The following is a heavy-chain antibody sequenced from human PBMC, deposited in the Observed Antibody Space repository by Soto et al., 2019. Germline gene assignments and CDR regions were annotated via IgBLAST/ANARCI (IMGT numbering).Heavy chain of an antibody. CDR3: AREGDGYLGY. V-gene: IGHV4-38-2*02. Sequence: SETLSLTCAVSGFSISSGYYWGWIRQPPGKGLEWIGSIYHSGSTYYNPSLKSRVTISVDTSKNQFSLKLSSVTAADTAVYYCAREGDGYLGYWGQGTLVTASS. CDR1: GFSISSGYY. J-gene: IGHJ4*02. CDR2: IYHSGST. D-gene: IGHD5-12*01.